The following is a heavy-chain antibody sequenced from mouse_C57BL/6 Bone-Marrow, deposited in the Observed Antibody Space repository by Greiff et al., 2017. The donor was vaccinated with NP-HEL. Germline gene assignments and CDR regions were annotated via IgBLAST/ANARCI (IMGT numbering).Heavy chain of an antibody. CDR1: GYTFTDYN. Sequence: VQLQQSGPELVKPGASVKIPCKASGYTFTDYNMDWVKQSPGKSLEWIGDINPNNGGTTYNQKFKGKATLPVDKSSSTASMEIRSLTSQNTAVYYCARFHYGSDRYYAMDYWGQGTSVTVSS. CDR3: ARFHYGSDRYYAMDY. CDR2: INPNNGGT. J-gene: IGHJ4*01. D-gene: IGHD1-1*01. V-gene: IGHV1-18*01.